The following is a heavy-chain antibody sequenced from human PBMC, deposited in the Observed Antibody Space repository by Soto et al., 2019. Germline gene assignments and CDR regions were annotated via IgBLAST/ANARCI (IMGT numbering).Heavy chain of an antibody. Sequence: SETLSLTCGVSGGSLSGATYSWNWIRQPPGKGLEWIGYIFPSETTYYNPSLKSRVTISIDVSKNQFSLSLRSLTAADTAVYYCARSREFDYWSQGTLVTVSS. CDR3: ARSREFDY. CDR2: IFPSETT. V-gene: IGHV4-30-2*01. CDR1: GGSLSGATYS. J-gene: IGHJ4*02.